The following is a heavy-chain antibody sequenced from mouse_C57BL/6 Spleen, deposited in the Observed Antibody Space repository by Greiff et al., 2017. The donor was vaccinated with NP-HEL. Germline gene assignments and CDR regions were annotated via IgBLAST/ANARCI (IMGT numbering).Heavy chain of an antibody. CDR2: IYPGDGDT. Sequence: LVESGAELVKPGASVKISCKASGYAFSSYWMNWVKQRPGKGLEWIGQIYPGDGDTNYNGKFKGKATLTADKSSSTAYMQLSSLTSEDSAVYFCARWATVVIDYWGQGTTLTVSS. CDR1: GYAFSSYW. D-gene: IGHD1-1*01. J-gene: IGHJ2*01. CDR3: ARWATVVIDY. V-gene: IGHV1-80*01.